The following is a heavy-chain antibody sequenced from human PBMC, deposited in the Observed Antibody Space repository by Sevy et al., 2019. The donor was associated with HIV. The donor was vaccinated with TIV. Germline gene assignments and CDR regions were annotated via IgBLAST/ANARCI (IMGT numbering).Heavy chain of an antibody. D-gene: IGHD6-19*01. CDR3: ARLSWYSSGWFWFDP. J-gene: IGHJ5*02. V-gene: IGHV4-39*01. CDR1: GGSISSSNYY. Sequence: SETLSLTCTVSGGSISSSNYYWGWIRQPPGKGLQWIGSIYYSGSTYYNPSLKSRVTISVDTSKNQFSLKLSSVTAADAAFGSCARLSWYSSGWFWFDPWGHGTLVTVSS. CDR2: IYYSGST.